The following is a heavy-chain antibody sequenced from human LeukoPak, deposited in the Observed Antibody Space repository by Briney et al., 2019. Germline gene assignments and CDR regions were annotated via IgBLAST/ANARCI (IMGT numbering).Heavy chain of an antibody. CDR3: ARGLTYGSGRFFYYSMDV. V-gene: IGHV1-2*06. CDR1: GPSLNAYY. CDR2: IEAKSGGT. Sequence: DSVKVSCKASGPSLNAYYMHWVRQAPGQGLEWMGRIEAKSGGTHYPQKFQGRVTMTRDTSISTAYMELTRLGPDDTAVYFCARGLTYGSGRFFYYSMDVWGRGTTVIVSS. J-gene: IGHJ6*03. D-gene: IGHD3-10*01.